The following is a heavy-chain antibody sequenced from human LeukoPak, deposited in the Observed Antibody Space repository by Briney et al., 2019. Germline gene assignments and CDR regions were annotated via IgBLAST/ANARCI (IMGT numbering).Heavy chain of an antibody. CDR3: AKEVTSTWPNYYFDY. CDR2: ISYDGSNK. CDR1: GFTFSSYG. Sequence: GGSLILSCAASGFTFSSYGMHWVRQAPGKGLEWVAVISYDGSNKYYADSVKGRFTISRDNSENTLYLQMNSLRAEDTAVYYCAKEVTSTWPNYYFDYWGQGTLVTVSS. J-gene: IGHJ4*02. V-gene: IGHV3-30*18. D-gene: IGHD2-21*02.